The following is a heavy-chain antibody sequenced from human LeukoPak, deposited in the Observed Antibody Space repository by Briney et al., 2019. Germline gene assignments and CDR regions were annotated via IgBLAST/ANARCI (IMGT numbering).Heavy chain of an antibody. CDR3: ARTGYYDFWSGYYDY. J-gene: IGHJ4*02. V-gene: IGHV4-38-2*01. CDR2: IYHSGST. Sequence: SETLSLTCAVSGYSISSGYYWGWIRQPPGKGLEWIGSIYHSGSTYYNPSLKSRVTISVDTSKNQFSLKLSSVTAADTAVYYCARTGYYDFWSGYYDYWGPGTLVTVSS. D-gene: IGHD3-3*01. CDR1: GYSISSGYY.